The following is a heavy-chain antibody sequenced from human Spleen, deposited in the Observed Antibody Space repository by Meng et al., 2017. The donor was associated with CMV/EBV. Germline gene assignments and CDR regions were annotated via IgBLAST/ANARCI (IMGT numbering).Heavy chain of an antibody. V-gene: IGHV3-7*03. CDR3: AKDFDYYGMDV. CDR2: INQDGDET. CDR1: KFTFSHYW. J-gene: IGHJ6*02. Sequence: GGSLRLSCAASKFTFSHYWMTWVRQAPGKGLAWVANINQDGDETTYVDSVKGRFTISRDNAKNLLYLHMNSLRAEDTAVYYCAKDFDYYGMDVWGQGTTVTVSS.